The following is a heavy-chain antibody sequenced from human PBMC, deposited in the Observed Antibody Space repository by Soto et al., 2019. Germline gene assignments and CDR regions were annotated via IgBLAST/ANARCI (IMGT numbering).Heavy chain of an antibody. J-gene: IGHJ3*02. V-gene: IGHV3-30-3*01. CDR3: ARAGQLWLTNAFDI. D-gene: IGHD5-18*01. CDR2: ISYEGSNK. Sequence: QVQLVESGGGVVQSGRSLRLSCAASGFTFSSYAMYWVRQAPGKGLEWVAGISYEGSNKYYADSVKGRFTISRDNSKNTLYLQMNSLRAEDTAVYYCARAGQLWLTNAFDIWGQGTMVTASS. CDR1: GFTFSSYA.